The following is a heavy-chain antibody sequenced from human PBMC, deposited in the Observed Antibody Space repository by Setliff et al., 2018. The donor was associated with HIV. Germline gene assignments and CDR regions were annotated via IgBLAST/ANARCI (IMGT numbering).Heavy chain of an antibody. D-gene: IGHD3-22*01. J-gene: IGHJ3*02. V-gene: IGHV4-61*02. CDR3: ARDSYDSSGGAAFDI. Sequence: SETLSLTCTVSGGSISSGSYYWSWIRQPAGKGLEWIGRIYTSGSTNYNPSLKSRVTISADTSKNQFSLKLSSVTAADTAVYYCARDSYDSSGGAAFDIWGQGTMVTV. CDR1: GGSISSGSYY. CDR2: IYTSGST.